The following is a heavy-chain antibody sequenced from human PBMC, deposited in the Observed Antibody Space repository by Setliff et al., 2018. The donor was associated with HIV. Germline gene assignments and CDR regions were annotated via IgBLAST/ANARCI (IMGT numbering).Heavy chain of an antibody. Sequence: SETLSLTCTVSGGSMNSHYWSWIRQSPGRGLEWIGYIYYSVSTKYNPSLKSRVSMSIDTSKNQLSLKMSSVTAADTAVYYCARGVVDYDFWSGSGDYYYMDVWGKGTTVTVSS. CDR2: IYYSVST. CDR1: GGSMNSHY. V-gene: IGHV4-59*11. J-gene: IGHJ6*03. D-gene: IGHD3-3*01. CDR3: ARGVVDYDFWSGSGDYYYMDV.